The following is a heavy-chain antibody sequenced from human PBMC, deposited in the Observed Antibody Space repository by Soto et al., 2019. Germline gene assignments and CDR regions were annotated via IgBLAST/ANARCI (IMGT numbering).Heavy chain of an antibody. CDR1: GFNFGAFS. J-gene: IGHJ4*02. V-gene: IGHV3-21*01. CDR3: ARDYLTGDPREAFDS. Sequence: EVQLVESGGGLVKPGESLRLSCTASGFNFGAFSLSWVRQAPGKGLEWVSSIDPTSTEIHYADSVEGRFSVYRDSTKNSLYLQMISLRFEVTGVFYWARDYLTGDPREAFDSWGQGTLVTVSS. D-gene: IGHD7-27*01. CDR2: IDPTSTEI.